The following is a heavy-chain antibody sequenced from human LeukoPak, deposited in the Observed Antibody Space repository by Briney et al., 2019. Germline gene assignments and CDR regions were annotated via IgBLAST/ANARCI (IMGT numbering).Heavy chain of an antibody. CDR3: ASSKETTYYYFDY. Sequence: SVKVSCKASGGTFSSYAISWVRQAPGQGLEWMGGIIPIFGTANYAQKFQGRVTITADESTSTAYMELSSLRSEDTAAYYCASSKETTYYYFDYWGQGTLVTVSS. D-gene: IGHD2/OR15-2a*01. CDR2: IIPIFGTA. J-gene: IGHJ4*02. CDR1: GGTFSSYA. V-gene: IGHV1-69*01.